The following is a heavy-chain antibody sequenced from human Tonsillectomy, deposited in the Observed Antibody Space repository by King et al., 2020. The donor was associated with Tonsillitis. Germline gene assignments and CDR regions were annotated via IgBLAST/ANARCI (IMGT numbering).Heavy chain of an antibody. CDR1: GFTFSPAW. D-gene: IGHD3-3*01. V-gene: IGHV3-15*01. Sequence: VQLVESGGGLVKPGGSLRLSCAASGFTFSPAWMNWVRQAPGKGLEWVGRIKSKTSGGSSDYTAPVKGRFTISRDDSTNTLYLQMNSLNTEDTAVYYCTTDLDQLVLRFLGDGAFGIWGQGTMVTVSS. J-gene: IGHJ3*02. CDR3: TTDLDQLVLRFLGDGAFGI. CDR2: IKSKTSGGSS.